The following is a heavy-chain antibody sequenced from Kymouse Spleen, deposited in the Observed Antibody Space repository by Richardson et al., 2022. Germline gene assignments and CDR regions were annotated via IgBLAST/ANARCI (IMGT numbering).Heavy chain of an antibody. Sequence: EVQLVESGGGLVQPGGSLKLSCAASGFTFSGSAMHWVRQASGKGLEWVGRIRSKANSYATAYAASVKGRFTISRDDSKNTAYLQMNSLKTEDTAVYYCTRHDSSGGKGWFDPWGQGTLVTVSS. D-gene: IGHD6-19*01. V-gene: IGHV3-73*02. CDR2: IRSKANSYAT. J-gene: IGHJ5*02. CDR3: TRHDSSGGKGWFDP. CDR1: GFTFSGSA.